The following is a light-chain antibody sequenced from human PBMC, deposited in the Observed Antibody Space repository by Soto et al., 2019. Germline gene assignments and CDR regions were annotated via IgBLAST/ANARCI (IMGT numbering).Light chain of an antibody. V-gene: IGKV3-15*01. CDR3: QQYKDWPPLT. CDR2: DAS. CDR1: QFIGSN. J-gene: IGKJ4*01. Sequence: MTQSPVTLSVSPGERATLSCRASQFIGSNLAWYQQKPAQPPRLLIYDASTRATGIPARFSGSGSGTEFTLTISSLQSEDFAVYYCQQYKDWPPLTFGGGTRVEIK.